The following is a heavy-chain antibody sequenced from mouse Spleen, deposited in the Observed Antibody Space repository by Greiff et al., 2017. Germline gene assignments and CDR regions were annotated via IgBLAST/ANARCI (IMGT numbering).Heavy chain of an antibody. CDR1: GYTFTSYW. V-gene: IGHV1-52*01. CDR3: AKRGTGARAWFAY. J-gene: IGHJ3*01. Sequence: QVQLQQPGAELVRPGSSVKLSCKASGYTFTSYWMHWVKQRPIQGLEWIGNIDPYDSETNYNQKFKDKATLTVDKSSSTAYRQLSSLTSEDSAVYYCAKRGTGARAWFAYWGQGTLVIVSA. CDR2: IDPYDSET. D-gene: IGHD4-1*01.